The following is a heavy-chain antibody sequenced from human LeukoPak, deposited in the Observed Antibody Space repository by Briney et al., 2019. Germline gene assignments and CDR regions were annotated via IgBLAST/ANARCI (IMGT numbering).Heavy chain of an antibody. CDR3: AHKRNWVFVY. V-gene: IGHV2-5*01. Sequence: SGPTLVRPTQTLTLTCTFSGFSLSTNAVGVGWTRQPPGKALEWLALIYWNGDQRYSPSLQSRLSITKDTSKNQVVLTMTNMGPVDTATYYCAHKRNWVFVYWGQGTLVTVSS. D-gene: IGHD7-27*01. CDR1: GFSLSTNAVG. J-gene: IGHJ4*02. CDR2: IYWNGDQ.